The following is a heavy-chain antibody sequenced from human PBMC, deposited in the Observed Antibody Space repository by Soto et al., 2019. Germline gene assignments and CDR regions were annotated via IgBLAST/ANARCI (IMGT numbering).Heavy chain of an antibody. Sequence: PGGSLRLSCAASGFTFSSYAMSWVRQAPGKGLEWVSAISGSGGSTYYADSVKGRFTISRDNSKNTLYLQMNSLRAEDTAVYYCAKGCGYCSSTSCYVCYFDYWGQGTLVTVSS. V-gene: IGHV3-23*01. D-gene: IGHD2-2*03. CDR3: AKGCGYCSSTSCYVCYFDY. J-gene: IGHJ4*02. CDR1: GFTFSSYA. CDR2: ISGSGGST.